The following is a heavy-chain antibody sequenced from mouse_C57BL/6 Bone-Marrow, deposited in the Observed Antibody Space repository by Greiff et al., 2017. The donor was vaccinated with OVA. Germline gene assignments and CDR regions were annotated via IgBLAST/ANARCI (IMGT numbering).Heavy chain of an antibody. Sequence: VMLVVSGPGLVQLSQSLSITCTVSGFSLTSYGVHWVRQSPGKGLEWLGVIWRGGSTDYNAAFMSRLSITKDNSRSQVFFKMNSLQADDTAIYYCAKFLRQLRLTWFAYWGQGTLVTVSA. CDR2: IWRGGST. J-gene: IGHJ3*01. V-gene: IGHV2-5*01. CDR3: AKFLRQLRLTWFAY. D-gene: IGHD3-2*02. CDR1: GFSLTSYG.